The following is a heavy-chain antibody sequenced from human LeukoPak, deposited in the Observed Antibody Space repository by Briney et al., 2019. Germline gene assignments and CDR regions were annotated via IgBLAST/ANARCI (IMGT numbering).Heavy chain of an antibody. D-gene: IGHD5-12*01. CDR3: ARGARGYSGYDKD. V-gene: IGHV4-31*03. CDR2: IYYSGST. CDR1: GGSISSDDYY. J-gene: IGHJ4*02. Sequence: TLSLTCTVSGGSISSDDYYWSWIRQHPGKGLEWIGYIYYSGSTYYNPSLKSRVTISVDTSQNQFSLKLSSMTAADTAVYYCARGARGYSGYDKDWGQGTLVTVSS.